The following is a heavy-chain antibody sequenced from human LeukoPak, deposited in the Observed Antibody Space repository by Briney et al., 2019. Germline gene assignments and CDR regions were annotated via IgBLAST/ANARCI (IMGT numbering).Heavy chain of an antibody. CDR1: GFTFSSYA. V-gene: IGHV3-23*01. CDR2: ISGSGTNT. Sequence: GGSLRLSCAASGFTFSSYAMNWVRQAPGKGLEWVSTISGSGTNTYSADSVKGRFTISRHNSKNTLFLQMNSLRAEDTAVYYCAKGSRWYGAFDIWGQGTMVTVSS. J-gene: IGHJ3*02. CDR3: AKGSRWYGAFDI. D-gene: IGHD6-13*01.